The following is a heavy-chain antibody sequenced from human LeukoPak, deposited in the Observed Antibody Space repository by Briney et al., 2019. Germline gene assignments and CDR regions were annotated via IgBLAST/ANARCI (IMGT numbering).Heavy chain of an antibody. CDR1: GGSFSGYY. Sequence: SETLSLTCAVYGGSFSGYYWSWIRQPPGKGLEWIGEINHSGSTNYNPSLKSRVTISVDTSKNQFSLKLSSVTAADTAVYYCARGHGDYGGNYFDYWGQRTLVTVSS. J-gene: IGHJ4*02. V-gene: IGHV4-34*01. CDR3: ARGHGDYGGNYFDY. CDR2: INHSGST. D-gene: IGHD4-17*01.